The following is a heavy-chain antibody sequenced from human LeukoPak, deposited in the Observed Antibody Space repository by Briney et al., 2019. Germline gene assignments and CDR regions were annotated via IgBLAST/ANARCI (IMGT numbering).Heavy chain of an antibody. Sequence: ASVKVSCKASGYTFTSYGISWVRQAPGQGLEWMGWISAYNGNTNYAQKLQGRVTMTTDTSTSTAYMELRSLRSDDTAVYYCARSSYYDSSGYYDYWGQGTLVTVPS. CDR1: GYTFTSYG. D-gene: IGHD3-22*01. CDR3: ARSSYYDSSGYYDY. V-gene: IGHV1-18*01. CDR2: ISAYNGNT. J-gene: IGHJ4*02.